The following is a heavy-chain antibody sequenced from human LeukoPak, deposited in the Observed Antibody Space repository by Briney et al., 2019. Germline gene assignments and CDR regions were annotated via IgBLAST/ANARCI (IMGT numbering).Heavy chain of an antibody. Sequence: GGSLRLSCAASGFTFSNYWMSWVRQAPGKGLEWVANIKQDGSEKCYVDSVKGRFTISRDNAKNSLYLQMNSLRAEDTAVYYCARDRWELLSDSYHYCGLDVWGQGTTVTVSS. J-gene: IGHJ6*02. CDR1: GFTFSNYW. V-gene: IGHV3-7*01. CDR3: ARDRWELLSDSYHYCGLDV. D-gene: IGHD2-15*01. CDR2: IKQDGSEK.